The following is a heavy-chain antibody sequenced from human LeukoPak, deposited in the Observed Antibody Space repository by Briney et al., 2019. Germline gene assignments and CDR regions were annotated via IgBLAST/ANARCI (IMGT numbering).Heavy chain of an antibody. D-gene: IGHD5-12*01. J-gene: IGHJ4*02. CDR2: IYSGGST. CDR1: EFSVGSNY. CDR3: ARDGLGVATDFDY. Sequence: PGGSLRLSCAASEFSVGSNYMTWVRQAPGKGLEWVSLIYSGGSTYYADSVKGRFTISRDNAKNSLYLQMHSLRAEDTAVYYCARDGLGVATDFDYWGQGTLVTVSS. V-gene: IGHV3-66*01.